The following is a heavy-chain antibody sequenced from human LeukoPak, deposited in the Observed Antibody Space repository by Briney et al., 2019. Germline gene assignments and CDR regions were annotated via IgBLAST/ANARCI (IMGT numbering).Heavy chain of an antibody. CDR1: GFTFSSYA. CDR3: ANAYCSGGSCYSYY. J-gene: IGHJ4*02. Sequence: GGSLRLSCSASGFTFSSYAMHWVRQAPGKGLEYVSAISSNGGSTYYADSVKGRFTISRDNSKNTLYLQMNSLRAEDTAVYYCANAYCSGGSCYSYYWGQGTLVTVSS. V-gene: IGHV3-64*04. D-gene: IGHD2-15*01. CDR2: ISSNGGST.